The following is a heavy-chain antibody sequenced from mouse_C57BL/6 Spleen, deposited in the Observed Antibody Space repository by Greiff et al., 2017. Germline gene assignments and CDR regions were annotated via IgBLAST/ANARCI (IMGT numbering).Heavy chain of an antibody. CDR1: GYAFSSSW. J-gene: IGHJ3*01. CDR2: IYPGDGDT. D-gene: IGHD1-1*01. Sequence: VLLVESGPELVKPGASVKISCKASGYAFSSSWMNWVKQRPGKGLEWIGRIYPGDGDTNYNGKFKGKATLTADKSSSTAYMQLSSLTSEDSAVYFCARKGYYGSSYPFAYWGQGTLVTVSA. V-gene: IGHV1-82*01. CDR3: ARKGYYGSSYPFAY.